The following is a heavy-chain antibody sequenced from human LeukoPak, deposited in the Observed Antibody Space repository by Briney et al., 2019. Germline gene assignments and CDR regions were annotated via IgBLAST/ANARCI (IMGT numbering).Heavy chain of an antibody. CDR3: ARRTRSGYEDY. V-gene: IGHV3-66*01. CDR2: IYSGGST. Sequence: PGGSLRLSSAASGFTVSSNYMSWVRQAPGKGLEWVSVIYSGGSTYYADSVKGRFTISRDNSKNTLYLQMNSLRAEDTAVYYCARRTRSGYEDYWGQGTLVTVSS. CDR1: GFTVSSNY. D-gene: IGHD3-22*01. J-gene: IGHJ4*02.